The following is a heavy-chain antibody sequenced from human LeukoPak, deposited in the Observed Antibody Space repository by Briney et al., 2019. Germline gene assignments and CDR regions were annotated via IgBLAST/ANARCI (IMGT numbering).Heavy chain of an antibody. CDR3: ARGGRGYCSSTSCYTNYYYYMDV. J-gene: IGHJ6*03. CDR2: ISSSSSYI. V-gene: IGHV3-21*01. D-gene: IGHD2-2*02. CDR1: GFTFSSYV. Sequence: GGSLRLSCAASGFTFSSYVMSWVRRAPGKGLEWVSSISSSSSYIYYADSVKGRFTISRDNAKNSLYLQMNSLRAEDTAVYYCARGGRGYCSSTSCYTNYYYYMDVWGKGTTVTVSS.